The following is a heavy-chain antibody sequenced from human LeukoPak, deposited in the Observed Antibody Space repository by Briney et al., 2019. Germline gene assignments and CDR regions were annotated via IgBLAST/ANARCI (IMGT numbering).Heavy chain of an antibody. Sequence: GGSLRHSCAASGFTFSGSAIHWVRQSFGKGLEWIGHIDKEKNSYATASAYAVSVEGRFTVSRDDSKNMAFLQMSGLKTEDTALYFCTRDSGTYNWLDPWGQGTLVTVSS. CDR2: IDKEKNSYAT. V-gene: IGHV3-73*01. J-gene: IGHJ5*02. CDR3: TRDSGTYNWLDP. CDR1: GFTFSGSA. D-gene: IGHD1-26*01.